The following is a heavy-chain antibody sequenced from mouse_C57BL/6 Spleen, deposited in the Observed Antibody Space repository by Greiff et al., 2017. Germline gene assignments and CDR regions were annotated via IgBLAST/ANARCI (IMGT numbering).Heavy chain of an antibody. CDR2: ISAGGSYT. V-gene: IGHV5-4*01. CDR3: ARGLRVYYYAMDY. J-gene: IGHJ4*01. D-gene: IGHD2-4*01. Sequence: EVQVVESGGGLVKPGGSLKLSCAASGFTFSSYAMSWVRQTPEKRLEWVATISAGGSYTYYPDNVKGRFTISRDNDKNNLYLQMSHLKSEDTAMYYCARGLRVYYYAMDYWGKGTSVTVSS. CDR1: GFTFSSYA.